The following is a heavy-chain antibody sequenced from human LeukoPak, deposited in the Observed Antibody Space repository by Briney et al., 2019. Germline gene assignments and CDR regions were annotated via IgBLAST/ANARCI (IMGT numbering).Heavy chain of an antibody. CDR2: IYHSGST. CDR1: GGSISSGGYY. J-gene: IGHJ2*01. V-gene: IGHV4-30-2*01. D-gene: IGHD6-13*01. Sequence: SQTLSLTCTVSGGSISSGGYYWSWIRQPPGKGLEWIGYIYHSGSTYYNPSLKSRVTISVDRSKNQFSLKLSSVTAADTAVYYCARDYIAAGVRYFDLGGRGTLVTVSS. CDR3: ARDYIAAGVRYFDL.